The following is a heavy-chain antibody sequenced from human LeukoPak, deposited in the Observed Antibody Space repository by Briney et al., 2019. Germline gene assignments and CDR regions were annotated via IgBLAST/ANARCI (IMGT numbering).Heavy chain of an antibody. D-gene: IGHD2-15*01. V-gene: IGHV1-8*01. CDR3: ARAVVVVGRTWYFDL. CDR1: GYTFTSYD. J-gene: IGHJ2*01. CDR2: MNANNGNI. Sequence: SVKVSCKASGYTFTSYDINWVRQATGQGLEWMGWMNANNGNIGYAQKFQGRVTMTRNTSISTAYMELSSLRAEDTAVYYCARAVVVVGRTWYFDLWGRGTLLSVFS.